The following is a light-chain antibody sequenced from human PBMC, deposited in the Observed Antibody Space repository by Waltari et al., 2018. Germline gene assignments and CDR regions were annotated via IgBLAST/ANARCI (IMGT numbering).Light chain of an antibody. V-gene: IGKV3-15*01. CDR2: GAS. Sequence: EIEMTQSPASLSVSPGETAILTCRASQNIGTSLSLFQLRPGRAPRHLIYGASTRATGIPARFSASGSWTEFSLTISSLQSDDFAVYYCLQYNNWPYTFGQGTRLEIK. CDR1: QNIGTS. J-gene: IGKJ2*01. CDR3: LQYNNWPYT.